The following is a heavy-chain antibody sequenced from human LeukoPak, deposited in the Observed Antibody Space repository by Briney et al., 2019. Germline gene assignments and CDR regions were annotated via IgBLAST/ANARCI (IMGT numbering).Heavy chain of an antibody. J-gene: IGHJ6*02. Sequence: AGGSLRLSCAASGFTFSSYAMSWVRQAPGKGLEWVSAISGSGGSTYYADSVKGRFTISRDNSKNTLYLQMNSLRAEDTAVYYCAKTVDSSSWYGVYYYYGMDVWGQGTTVTVSS. CDR2: ISGSGGST. CDR1: GFTFSSYA. CDR3: AKTVDSSSWYGVYYYYGMDV. D-gene: IGHD6-13*01. V-gene: IGHV3-23*01.